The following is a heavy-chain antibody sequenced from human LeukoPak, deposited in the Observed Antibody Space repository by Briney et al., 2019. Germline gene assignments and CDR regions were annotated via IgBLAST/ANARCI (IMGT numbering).Heavy chain of an antibody. V-gene: IGHV1-2*02. CDR2: INPNSGDT. CDR1: GYTFSGQY. CDR3: ARDSGDYSGSAAVPGY. Sequence: ASVKVSCKASGYTFSGQYMHWVRQAPGQGLEWMGWINPNSGDTSYTQKFQGRVTMTRDTSINTAYMELTRLRFDDTAVYYCARDSGDYSGSAAVPGYWGQGTLVTVSS. J-gene: IGHJ4*02. D-gene: IGHD3-10*01.